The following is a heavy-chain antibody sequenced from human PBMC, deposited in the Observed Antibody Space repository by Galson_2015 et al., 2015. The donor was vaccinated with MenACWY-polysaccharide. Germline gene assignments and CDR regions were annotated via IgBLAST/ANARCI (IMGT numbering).Heavy chain of an antibody. CDR3: ARGYSGYD. CDR1: GFTFSTYW. Sequence: SLRLSCAASGFTFSTYWMHWVRQATGKGLVWVSRIKSDGSSTSYADSVKGRFTISRDNAKNTLYLQMNSLRAEDTAVYYCARGYSGYDWGQGTLVTVYS. D-gene: IGHD5-12*01. J-gene: IGHJ4*02. V-gene: IGHV3-74*01. CDR2: IKSDGSST.